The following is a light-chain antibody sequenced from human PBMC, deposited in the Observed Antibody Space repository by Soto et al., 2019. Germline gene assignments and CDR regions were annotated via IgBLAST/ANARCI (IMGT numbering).Light chain of an antibody. Sequence: DIQMTQSPSTVSASVGDRVTITCRASQSISSWLAWYQQKPGKAPKLLIYDASSLESGVPSRFSGSGSGTEFTLTISRVQPEDFATYYCQQYETYLKTFGQGTKVDI. J-gene: IGKJ1*01. V-gene: IGKV1-5*01. CDR2: DAS. CDR1: QSISSW. CDR3: QQYETYLKT.